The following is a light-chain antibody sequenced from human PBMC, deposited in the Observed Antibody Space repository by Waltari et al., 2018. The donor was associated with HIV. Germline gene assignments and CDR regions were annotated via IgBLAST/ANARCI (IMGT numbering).Light chain of an antibody. V-gene: IGLV2-14*01. Sequence: QSALTQPASVSGSPGQSITISCSGTSSDVGDYRSVSWYQLHPGKAPQLLIFQVNNRPSGVSIRLSGSKSGNTASLTISGLQTEDEGDYYCSSFAAGGTQVFGTGTKVTV. CDR1: SSDVGDYRS. J-gene: IGLJ1*01. CDR3: SSFAAGGTQV. CDR2: QVN.